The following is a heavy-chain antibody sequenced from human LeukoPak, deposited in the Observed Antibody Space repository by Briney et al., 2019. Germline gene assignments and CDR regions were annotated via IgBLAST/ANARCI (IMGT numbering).Heavy chain of an antibody. CDR2: IYYSGST. CDR1: GGSISSGGYY. Sequence: SETLSLTCTVSGGSISSGGYYWSWIRQHPGKGLEWIGYIYYSGSTNYNPSLKSRVTISVDTSKNQFSLKLSSVTAADTAVYYCARDQRVGYSSYNWFDPWGQGTLVTVSS. CDR3: ARDQRVGYSSYNWFDP. D-gene: IGHD4-4*01. V-gene: IGHV4-61*08. J-gene: IGHJ5*02.